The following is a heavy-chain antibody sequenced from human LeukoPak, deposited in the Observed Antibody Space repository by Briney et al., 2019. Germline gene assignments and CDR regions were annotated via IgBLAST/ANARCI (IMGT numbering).Heavy chain of an antibody. CDR1: GFTFSRYW. CDR2: LKQDGSAK. J-gene: IGHJ4*02. V-gene: IGHV3-7*01. D-gene: IGHD4-23*01. Sequence: GGSLRLSCVASGFTFSRYWMSWVRQAPGKGLEWVANLKQDGSAKYYVDSVKGRFTISRDNAKNSPYLQMTNVRAEDTAVYYCATSADSPGNSWGQGTLITVSS. CDR3: ATSADSPGNS.